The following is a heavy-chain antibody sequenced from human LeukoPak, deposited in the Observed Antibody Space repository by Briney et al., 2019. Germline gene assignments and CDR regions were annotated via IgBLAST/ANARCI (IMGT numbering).Heavy chain of an antibody. CDR1: GFTFSSYA. CDR3: ASPDPLGGSYRVDDYYYYYGMDV. V-gene: IGHV3-53*01. Sequence: PGGSLRLSCAASGFTFSSYAMSWVRQAPGKGLEWVSVIYSGGSTYYADSVKGRFTISRDNSKNTLYLQMNSLRAEDTAVYYCASPDPLGGSYRVDDYYYYYGMDVWGQGTTVTVSS. CDR2: IYSGGST. D-gene: IGHD1-26*01. J-gene: IGHJ6*02.